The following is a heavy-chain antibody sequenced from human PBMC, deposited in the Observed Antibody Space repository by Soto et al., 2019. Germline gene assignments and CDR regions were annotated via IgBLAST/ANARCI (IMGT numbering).Heavy chain of an antibody. CDR2: INSNSSYT. CDR3: ARAKYYYDSHTGGWFDP. V-gene: IGHV3-74*01. Sequence: GGSLRLSCAASGFTFSSYWMHWVRQTPEKGLVWVSHINSNSSYTTYADSVKGRFTISRDNAKNSLYLQMNSLRAEDTAVYYCARAKYYYDSHTGGWFDPWGQGTLVTVSS. J-gene: IGHJ5*02. D-gene: IGHD3-22*01. CDR1: GFTFSSYW.